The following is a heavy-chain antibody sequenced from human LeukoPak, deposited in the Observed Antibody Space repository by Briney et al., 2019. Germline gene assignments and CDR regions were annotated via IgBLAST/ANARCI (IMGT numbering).Heavy chain of an antibody. CDR2: ISGSGGRT. CDR3: AKGARWELPLDY. D-gene: IGHD1-26*01. V-gene: IGHV3-23*01. Sequence: PGGSLRLSCAASGFTFSSYAMSWVRQAPGKGLEWVSAISGSGGRTYYADSVKGRFTISRDNSMDTLYLQMSSLRADDTAVYYCAKGARWELPLDYWGQGTLVTVSS. J-gene: IGHJ4*02. CDR1: GFTFSSYA.